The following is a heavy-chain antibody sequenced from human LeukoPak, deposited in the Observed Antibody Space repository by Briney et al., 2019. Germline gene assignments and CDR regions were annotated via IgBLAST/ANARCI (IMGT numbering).Heavy chain of an antibody. CDR3: TRTRVVATITFDY. CDR2: IRSKAYGGTT. D-gene: IGHD5-12*01. Sequence: GGSLRLSCTASGFTFGDYAMSWVRQAPGKGLEWIGFIRSKAYGGTTEYAASVKGRFTISRVDSKTIAYLQMNSLKTEDTAGYYCTRTRVVATITFDYWGQRTLVTVSS. V-gene: IGHV3-49*04. J-gene: IGHJ4*02. CDR1: GFTFGDYA.